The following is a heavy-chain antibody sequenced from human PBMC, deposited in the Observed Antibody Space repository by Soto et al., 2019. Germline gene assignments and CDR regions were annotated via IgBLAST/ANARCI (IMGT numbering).Heavy chain of an antibody. V-gene: IGHV2-5*02. Sequence: QITLKESGPTLVKPTQTLTLTCTFSGFSLSTSGVGVGWIRQPPGKALEWLAVIYWDDTKHYSPSLKSRLTITKDTSKNPVVLTMTNMDPVDTATYYCEHKGYGDYPIDYWGQGTLVTVSS. CDR2: IYWDDTK. CDR3: EHKGYGDYPIDY. J-gene: IGHJ4*02. CDR1: GFSLSTSGVG. D-gene: IGHD4-17*01.